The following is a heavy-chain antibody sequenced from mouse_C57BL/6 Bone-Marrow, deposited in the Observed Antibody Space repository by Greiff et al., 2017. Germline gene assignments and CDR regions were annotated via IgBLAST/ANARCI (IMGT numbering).Heavy chain of an antibody. D-gene: IGHD2-4*01. J-gene: IGHJ1*03. CDR1: GYSFTDYN. Sequence: VQLQQSGPELVKPGASVKISCKASGYSFTDYNMNWVKQSNGKSLEWIGVINPNYGTTSYNQKFKGKATLTVAQSSITAYMQLNSLTSEDSAVYYFAPINYYDYGYVYFDVWGTGTTVTVSS. CDR2: INPNYGTT. V-gene: IGHV1-39*01. CDR3: APINYYDYGYVYFDV.